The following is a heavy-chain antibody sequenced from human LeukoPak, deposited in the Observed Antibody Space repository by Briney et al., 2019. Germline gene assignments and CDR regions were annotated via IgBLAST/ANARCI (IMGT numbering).Heavy chain of an antibody. J-gene: IGHJ4*02. D-gene: IGHD1-1*01. V-gene: IGHV3-13*01. CDR1: GFTFSDYD. CDR3: ARVAKERVGGVYYFDY. Sequence: GGPLRLSCAASGFTFSDYDMHWVREARGKGLEWVSAIGTAGDTYYTGSVKGRFTISRENAKNSLYLQMNRLRAGDTAVYYCARVAKERVGGVYYFDYWGQGTLVTVSS. CDR2: IGTAGDT.